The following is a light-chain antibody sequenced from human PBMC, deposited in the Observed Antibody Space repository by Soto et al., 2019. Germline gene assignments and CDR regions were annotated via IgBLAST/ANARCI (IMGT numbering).Light chain of an antibody. Sequence: DIVMTQSPLSLPVTPGEPASISCRSSQSLLHSNGYNYLDWYLQKPGQSPQLLIYLGSNRASGVHDRFSGSGSGTDFTLKISRVEAEDVGVYHCMQALQTTWTFGQGTKVEIK. CDR1: QSLLHSNGYNY. CDR2: LGS. CDR3: MQALQTTWT. V-gene: IGKV2-28*01. J-gene: IGKJ1*01.